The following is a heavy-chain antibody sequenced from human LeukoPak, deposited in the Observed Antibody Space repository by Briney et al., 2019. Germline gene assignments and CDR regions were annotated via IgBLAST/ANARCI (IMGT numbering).Heavy chain of an antibody. D-gene: IGHD3-22*01. CDR1: GGTFSSYA. CDR3: ARDNPHYETDDY. Sequence: ASVKVSCKASGGTFSSYAISWVRQAPGQGLEWMGRIIPILGIANYAQKFQGRVTITADKSTSTAYMELSSLRSEDTAVYYCARDNPHYETDDYWGQGTLVTVSS. CDR2: IIPILGIA. J-gene: IGHJ4*02. V-gene: IGHV1-69*04.